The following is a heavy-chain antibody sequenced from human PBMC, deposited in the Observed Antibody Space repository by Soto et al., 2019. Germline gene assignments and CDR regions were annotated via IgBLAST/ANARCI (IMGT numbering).Heavy chain of an antibody. V-gene: IGHV3-74*01. Sequence: VGSLRLSCAASGFTFSSYWMHWVRQAPGKGLVWVSRINSDGSSTSYADSVKGRFTISRDNAKNTLYLQMNSLRAEDTAVYYCARVNYYDSSGYHFDYWGQGTLVTVSS. CDR3: ARVNYYDSSGYHFDY. CDR2: INSDGSST. D-gene: IGHD3-22*01. CDR1: GFTFSSYW. J-gene: IGHJ4*02.